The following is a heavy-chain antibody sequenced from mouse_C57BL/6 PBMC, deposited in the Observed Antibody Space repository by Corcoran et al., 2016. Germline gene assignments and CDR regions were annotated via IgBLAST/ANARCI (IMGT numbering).Heavy chain of an antibody. Sequence: QVLLQQSGAELARPGASVKLSCKASCYTFTSYGISWVKQRTGQGLEWIGEIYPRSGNTYYNEKFKGKATLTADKSSSTAYMELRSLTSEDSAVYFCARSNWDEAWFAYWGQGTLVTVSA. D-gene: IGHD4-1*01. CDR2: IYPRSGNT. J-gene: IGHJ3*01. V-gene: IGHV1-81*01. CDR3: ARSNWDEAWFAY. CDR1: CYTFTSYG.